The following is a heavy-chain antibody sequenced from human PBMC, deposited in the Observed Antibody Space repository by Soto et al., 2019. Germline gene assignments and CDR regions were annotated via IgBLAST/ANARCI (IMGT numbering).Heavy chain of an antibody. CDR3: AREDSIIIPAVSDF. CDR1: GFAFNNYG. D-gene: IGHD2-2*01. CDR2: ISKSDYT. V-gene: IGHV3-21*01. J-gene: IGHJ4*02. Sequence: GSLRLSCTVSGFAFNNYGINWVRQAPGKGLEWVSSISKSDYTYYSDSVKGRFTISRDNAKNSVSLQMNTLRVEDTAVYYCAREDSIIIPAVSDFWGQGTLVTVSS.